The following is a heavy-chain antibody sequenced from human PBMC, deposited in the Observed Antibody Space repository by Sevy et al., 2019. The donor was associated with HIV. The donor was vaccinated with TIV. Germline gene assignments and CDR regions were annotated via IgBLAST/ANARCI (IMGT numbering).Heavy chain of an antibody. J-gene: IGHJ3*02. V-gene: IGHV3-23*01. Sequence: GGSLRLSCAASGLTFSNYVMSWVRQAPGKGLEWLSVISGSSGTTYAAESVKGRFTNSGDNSKNTLYLHMSSLGAEDTAVYYCARNLSPSGAFDIWGQGTRVTVSS. CDR1: GLTFSNYV. D-gene: IGHD6-25*01. CDR2: ISGSSGTT. CDR3: ARNLSPSGAFDI.